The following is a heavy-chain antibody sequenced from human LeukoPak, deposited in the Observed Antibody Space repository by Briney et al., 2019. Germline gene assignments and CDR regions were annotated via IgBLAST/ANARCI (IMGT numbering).Heavy chain of an antibody. CDR1: GFTFRAYS. Sequence: GGSLRLSCAASGFTFRAYSMNWVRQAPGKGLEWVSYISSSSSTIYYADSVKGRFTTSRDNAKNSLYLQMNSLRDEDTAVYYCARGDGWFGELLNFDNWGQGTLVTVSS. CDR3: ARGDGWFGELLNFDN. V-gene: IGHV3-48*02. CDR2: ISSSSSTI. J-gene: IGHJ4*02. D-gene: IGHD3-10*01.